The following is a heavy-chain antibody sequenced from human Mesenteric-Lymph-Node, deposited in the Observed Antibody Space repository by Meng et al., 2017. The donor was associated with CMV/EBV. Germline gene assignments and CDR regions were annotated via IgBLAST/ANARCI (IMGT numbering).Heavy chain of an antibody. CDR3: ARGTRPVVVVPAAGLNWFDP. CDR2: INHSGST. J-gene: IGHJ5*02. CDR1: GFTFSSYS. Sequence: GSLRLSCAASGFTFSSYSMNWIRQPPGKGLEWIGEINHSGSTNYNPSLKSRVTISVDTSKNQFSLKLSSVTAADTAVYYCARGTRPVVVVPAAGLNWFDPWGQGTLVTVSS. D-gene: IGHD2-2*01. V-gene: IGHV4-34*01.